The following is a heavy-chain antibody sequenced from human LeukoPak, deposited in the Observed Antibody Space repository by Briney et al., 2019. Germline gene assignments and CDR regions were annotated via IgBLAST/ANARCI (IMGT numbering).Heavy chain of an antibody. D-gene: IGHD3-22*01. V-gene: IGHV4-59*01. J-gene: IGHJ4*03. CDR2: IYYSGST. CDR1: GGSITSYY. Sequence: SETLSLTCTVSGGSITSYYWSWIRQPPGKGLEWIGYIYYSGSTSYNPSLESRVSISMDTSKNHFSLEITSVTAADTAVYYCARGSRVYDRSGFHTWHDYWGHGTLVTVSS. CDR3: ARGSRVYDRSGFHTWHDY.